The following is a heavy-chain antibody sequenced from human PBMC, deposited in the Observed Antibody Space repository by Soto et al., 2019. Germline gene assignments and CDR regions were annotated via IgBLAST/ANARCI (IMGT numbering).Heavy chain of an antibody. J-gene: IGHJ6*02. V-gene: IGHV1-8*01. CDR3: ARGAILRGGMDV. D-gene: IGHD3-3*01. CDR1: GYTFTSYD. Sequence: QVQLVQSGAEVKKPGASVKVSCKASGYTFTSYDINWVRQATGQGLEWMGWMNPNSGNTGYAQKFQGRVTMTRNASISTAYMELSSLRSEDTVVYYCARGAILRGGMDVWGQGTTVTVSS. CDR2: MNPNSGNT.